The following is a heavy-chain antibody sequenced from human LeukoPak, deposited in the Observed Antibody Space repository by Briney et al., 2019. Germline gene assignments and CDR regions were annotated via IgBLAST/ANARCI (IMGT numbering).Heavy chain of an antibody. CDR2: ISSSSSNI. V-gene: IGHV3-21*01. J-gene: IGHJ4*02. CDR3: ARCTTGRTFGSLREIKRSREIDY. Sequence: GGSLRLTCAASGFTFSSYSMNWVRQAPGKGLEWVSSISSSSSNIYYADSVKGRFTISRDNAKNSLYLQMNSLRVEDTAVYYCARCTTGRTFGSLREIKRSREIDYWGQGTLVTVSS. CDR1: GFTFSSYS. D-gene: IGHD1-1*01.